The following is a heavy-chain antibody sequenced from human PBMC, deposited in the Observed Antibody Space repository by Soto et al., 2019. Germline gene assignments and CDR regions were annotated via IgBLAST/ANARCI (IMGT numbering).Heavy chain of an antibody. Sequence: EVQLVESGGGLVKPGGSLRLSCAASGFTFSNAWMNWVRQAPGKGLAWVGRIKSKTDGGTTDYAAPVKGRFTISRDDSKNTLYLQMNSLKTEDTAVYYCTTLMIPFGGALARDYWGQGTLVTVSS. CDR3: TTLMIPFGGALARDY. D-gene: IGHD3-16*01. CDR2: IKSKTDGGTT. J-gene: IGHJ4*02. V-gene: IGHV3-15*07. CDR1: GFTFSNAW.